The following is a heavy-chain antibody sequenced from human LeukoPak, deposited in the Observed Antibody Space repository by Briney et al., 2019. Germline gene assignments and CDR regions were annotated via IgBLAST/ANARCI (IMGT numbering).Heavy chain of an antibody. CDR3: ARGSEGYSGSYFD. V-gene: IGHV1-2*02. CDR1: GYTFTGYY. D-gene: IGHD1-26*01. CDR2: INPNSGGT. J-gene: IGHJ4*02. Sequence: ASVKVSCKASGYTFTGYYMHWVRQAPGQGLEWMGWINPNSGGTNYAQKFQGRVTMTRDTSISTAYMELSRLRFDDTAVYYCARGSEGYSGSYFDWGQGTLVTVSS.